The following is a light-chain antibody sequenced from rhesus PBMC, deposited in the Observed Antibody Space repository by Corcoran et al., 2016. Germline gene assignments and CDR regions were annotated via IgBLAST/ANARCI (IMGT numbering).Light chain of an antibody. V-gene: IGLV2S7*01. J-gene: IGLJ6*01. CDR3: CSYTTSSTFV. CDR2: DVS. CDR1: SRDVGAYNY. Sequence: QSAPTQPPSVSGSHGQSVTISCTGTSRDVGAYNYVSWYQQHPGKAPKLMIYDVSKRPSGVSAHFSGSKSDNTASLTISGLQAEDEADYYGCSYTTSSTFVFGSGTKLTVL.